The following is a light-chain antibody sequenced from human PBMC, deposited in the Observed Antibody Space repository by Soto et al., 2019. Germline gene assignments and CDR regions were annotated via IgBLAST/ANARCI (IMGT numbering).Light chain of an antibody. Sequence: IQLTQSPSSLSASVGDRVTITCRASQGISSYLAWYQQKPGKAPKXLIYAASSLQSGVPSRFSGSGSGTELTLTISNLQPDDFETYFGQQYNNYPRTFGQGTKVDIK. CDR2: AAS. J-gene: IGKJ1*01. CDR3: QQYNNYPRT. V-gene: IGKV1-9*01. CDR1: QGISSY.